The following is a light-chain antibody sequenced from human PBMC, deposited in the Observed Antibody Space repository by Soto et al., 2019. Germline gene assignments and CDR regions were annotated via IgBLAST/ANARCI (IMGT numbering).Light chain of an antibody. J-gene: IGKJ4*02. CDR1: QSVSSNY. CDR3: QQYFTSPLT. CDR2: GVS. Sequence: EVVLTQSPGTLSLSPGESATLSCRASQSVSSNYLAWYQQKPGQAPRLLIYGVSTRATGIPDRFSGSGSGTDFSLTLSRLEPEDFAMYYCQQYFTSPLTFGGGTKVEIK. V-gene: IGKV3-20*01.